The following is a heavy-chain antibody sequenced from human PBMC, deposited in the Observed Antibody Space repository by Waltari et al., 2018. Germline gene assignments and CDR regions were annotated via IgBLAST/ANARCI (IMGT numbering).Heavy chain of an antibody. D-gene: IGHD3-3*01. V-gene: IGHV1-69*10. Sequence: QVQLVQSGAEVKKPGSSVKVSCKTSGGTLNSDAITWVRQAPGQSLEWMGGIVPILGISNPAPKVQGRVTITADTSTGTVYMELSSLRSDDTAVYYCAGCVRIFGVVRWFDPWGQGTLGTGSS. CDR1: GGTLNSDA. CDR3: AGCVRIFGVVRWFDP. J-gene: IGHJ5*02. CDR2: IVPILGIS.